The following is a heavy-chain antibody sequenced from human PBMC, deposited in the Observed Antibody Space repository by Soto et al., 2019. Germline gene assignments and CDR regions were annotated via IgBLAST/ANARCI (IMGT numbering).Heavy chain of an antibody. V-gene: IGHV3-30*18. CDR2: ISYGGSNK. D-gene: IGHD5-18*01. CDR3: AKDIGRGYSYGYTYYYYGMDV. J-gene: IGHJ6*02. Sequence: PGGSLRLSCAASGFTFSSYGMHWVRQAPGKGLEWVAVISYGGSNKYYADSVKGRFTISRDNSKNTLYLQMNSLRAEDTALYYCAKDIGRGYSYGYTYYYYGMDVWGQGTTVTVSS. CDR1: GFTFSSYG.